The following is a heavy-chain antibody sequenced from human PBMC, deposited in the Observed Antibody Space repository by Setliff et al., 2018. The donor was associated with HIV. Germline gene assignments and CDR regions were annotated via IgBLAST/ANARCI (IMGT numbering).Heavy chain of an antibody. CDR1: GGSISSSSYYW. CDR2: ITGDGSST. Sequence: LSLTCTVSGGSISSSSYYWMHWVRQAPGKGLVWVSRITGDGSSTRYADSVKGRFTISRDNAKNTMYLEMNSLRAEDTAVYYCARDTEMITTTDAFDIWGQGTMVTVSS. J-gene: IGHJ3*02. CDR3: ARDTEMITTTDAFDI. D-gene: IGHD3-22*01. V-gene: IGHV3-74*01.